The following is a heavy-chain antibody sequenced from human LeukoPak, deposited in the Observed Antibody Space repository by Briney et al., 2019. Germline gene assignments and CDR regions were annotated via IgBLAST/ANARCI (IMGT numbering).Heavy chain of an antibody. CDR3: AKDVWFGEFPHYGMDV. CDR1: GFTFSSYA. Sequence: PGGSLRPSSAASGFTFSSYAMSWVRQAPGKGLEWVSAISGSGGSTYYADSVKGRFTISRDNSKNTLYLQMNSLRAEDTAVYYCAKDVWFGEFPHYGMDVWGKGTTVTVSS. J-gene: IGHJ6*04. CDR2: ISGSGGST. D-gene: IGHD3-10*01. V-gene: IGHV3-23*01.